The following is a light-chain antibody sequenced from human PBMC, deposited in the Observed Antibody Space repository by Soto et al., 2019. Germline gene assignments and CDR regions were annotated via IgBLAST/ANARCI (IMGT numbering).Light chain of an antibody. CDR2: GVY. Sequence: EIVMTQFPTILSVSPGERATLSCRASQSVSSNLAWYQQKPGQAPRLLIYGVYTRAPGIPARFSGSGSGTEFTLTISSLQSEDFAVSYCKQYHRWPQRTLGQGTKVDIK. CDR1: QSVSSN. J-gene: IGKJ1*01. CDR3: KQYHRWPQRT. V-gene: IGKV3D-15*01.